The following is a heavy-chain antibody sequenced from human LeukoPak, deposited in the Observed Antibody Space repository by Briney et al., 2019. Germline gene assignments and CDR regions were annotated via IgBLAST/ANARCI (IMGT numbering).Heavy chain of an antibody. Sequence: GGSLRLSCAASGFTFSSYAMSWVRQAPGKGLEWVSAISGSGGSTYYADSVKGRFTISRDNSKNTLYLQMNSLRAEDTAVYYCSKDRAYDFWSGLGNWCDPWGQGTLVTVSS. CDR1: GFTFSSYA. J-gene: IGHJ5*02. CDR3: SKDRAYDFWSGLGNWCDP. D-gene: IGHD3-3*01. CDR2: ISGSGGST. V-gene: IGHV3-23*01.